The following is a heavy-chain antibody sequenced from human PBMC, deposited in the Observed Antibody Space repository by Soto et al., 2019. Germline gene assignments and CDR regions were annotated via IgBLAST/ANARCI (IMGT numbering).Heavy chain of an antibody. CDR3: AKGGPGASSGLFES. CDR1: GFIVTSNY. D-gene: IGHD3-10*01. V-gene: IGHV3-53*01. CDR2: IYSDGTT. J-gene: IGHJ4*02. Sequence: GGSLRLSCAASGFIVTSNYMSWVRQAPGKGLEWVSVIYSDGTTNYAESVKSRFTISRDNSKNTVFLQMSSLRAEDTAVYYCAKGGPGASSGLFESWGQGTLVTVSS.